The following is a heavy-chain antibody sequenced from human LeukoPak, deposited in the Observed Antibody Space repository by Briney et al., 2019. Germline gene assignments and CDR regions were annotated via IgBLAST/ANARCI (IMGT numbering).Heavy chain of an antibody. CDR2: INPNSGGT. Sequence: GASVKVSCKSSGYTFTGYYMHWVRQAPGQGLEWMGRINPNSGGTNYAQKFQGRVTMTRDTSISTAYMELSRLRSDDTAVYYCARDPTYGSGSYYKNDAFDIWGQGTMVTVSS. V-gene: IGHV1-2*06. J-gene: IGHJ3*02. D-gene: IGHD3-10*01. CDR1: GYTFTGYY. CDR3: ARDPTYGSGSYYKNDAFDI.